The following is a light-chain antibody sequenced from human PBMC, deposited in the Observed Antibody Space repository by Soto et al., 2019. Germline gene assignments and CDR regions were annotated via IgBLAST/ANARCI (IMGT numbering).Light chain of an antibody. CDR1: QSISGW. Sequence: DIQMTQSPSTLSASLGHRVTITCRASQSISGWLAWYQQKPGKAPKLLIYDASKLESVVPSRFSGSESGTEFTLTITSLQPDDVATYYCQQYKSSYTFGQGTKVEIK. V-gene: IGKV1-5*01. CDR2: DAS. J-gene: IGKJ2*01. CDR3: QQYKSSYT.